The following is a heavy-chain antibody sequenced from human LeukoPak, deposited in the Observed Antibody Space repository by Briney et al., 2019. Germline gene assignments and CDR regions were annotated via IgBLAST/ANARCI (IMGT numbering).Heavy chain of an antibody. J-gene: IGHJ5*02. CDR2: INPNSGGT. CDR3: AGDAIPAARSKQRNWFDP. D-gene: IGHD6-13*01. Sequence: ASVKVSCKASGYTFTGYYMHWVRQAPGQGLEWMGWINPNSGGTNYAQKFQGRVTMTRDTSISTAYMELSRLRSDDTAVYYCAGDAIPAARSKQRNWFDPWGQGTLVTVSS. CDR1: GYTFTGYY. V-gene: IGHV1-2*02.